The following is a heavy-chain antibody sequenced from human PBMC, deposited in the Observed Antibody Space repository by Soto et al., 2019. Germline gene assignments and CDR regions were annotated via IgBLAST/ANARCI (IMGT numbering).Heavy chain of an antibody. V-gene: IGHV3-33*01. Sequence: LRLSCAASGFTFSSYGMHWVRQAPGKGLEWVAVIWYDGSNKYYADSVKGRFTISRDNSKNTLYLQMNSLRAEDTAVYYCARGIVGGHDAFDIWGQGTMVTVSS. CDR1: GFTFSSYG. J-gene: IGHJ3*02. CDR3: ARGIVGGHDAFDI. D-gene: IGHD2-15*01. CDR2: IWYDGSNK.